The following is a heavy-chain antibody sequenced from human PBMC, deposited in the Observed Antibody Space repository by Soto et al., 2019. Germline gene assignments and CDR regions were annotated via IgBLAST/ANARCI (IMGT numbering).Heavy chain of an antibody. CDR3: ARGDTYFDY. D-gene: IGHD5-18*01. Sequence: WETLSLTCTVSGGSISSYYWSWIRQPPGKGLEWIGYIYYSGSTNYNPSLKSRVTISVDTSKNQFSLKLSSVTAADTAVYYCARGDTYFDYWGQGTLVTVSS. CDR1: GGSISSYY. CDR2: IYYSGST. V-gene: IGHV4-59*01. J-gene: IGHJ4*02.